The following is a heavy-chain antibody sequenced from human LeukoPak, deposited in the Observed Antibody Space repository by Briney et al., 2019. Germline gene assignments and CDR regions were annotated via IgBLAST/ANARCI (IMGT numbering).Heavy chain of an antibody. D-gene: IGHD2-21*02. J-gene: IGHJ4*02. CDR3: ARDPTYCGSDCSQYY. CDR1: GGTFSSYA. Sequence: SVKVSCKASGGTFSSYAISWVRQAPGQGLEWMGRSIPIFGTANYAQKFQGRVTITTDESTSTAYMELRSLRSEDTAVYYCARDPTYCGSDCSQYYWGQGTLVTVSS. V-gene: IGHV1-69*05. CDR2: SIPIFGTA.